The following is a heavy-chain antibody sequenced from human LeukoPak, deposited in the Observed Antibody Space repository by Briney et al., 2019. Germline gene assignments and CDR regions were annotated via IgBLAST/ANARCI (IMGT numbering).Heavy chain of an antibody. CDR3: ARCRRGYSGYDLKYYYYYGMDV. V-gene: IGHV1-69*01. CDR1: GGTFSSYA. Sequence: GASVTASCKASGGTFSSYAISWVRQAPGQGLEWMGGIIPIFGTANYAQKFQGRITITADESTSTAYMELSSLRSEDTAVYYCARCRRGYSGYDLKYYYYYGMDVWGQGTTVTVSS. D-gene: IGHD5-12*01. CDR2: IIPIFGTA. J-gene: IGHJ6*02.